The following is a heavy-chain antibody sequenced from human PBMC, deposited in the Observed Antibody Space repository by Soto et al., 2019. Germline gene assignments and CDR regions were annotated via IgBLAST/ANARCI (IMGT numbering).Heavy chain of an antibody. V-gene: IGHV3-9*01. Sequence: EVQLVESGGGLVQPGRSLRLSCAASGFSFGDYAMHWVRQAPGKGLEWVAGISWKSGSTGYADSVKGRFTISRDNAKNSLYLQMISLRAEDTAFYYCVKDNGLGVIPVFYYFGYWGQGTLVTVSS. CDR3: VKDNGLGVIPVFYYFGY. J-gene: IGHJ4*02. CDR2: ISWKSGST. D-gene: IGHD3-16*02. CDR1: GFSFGDYA.